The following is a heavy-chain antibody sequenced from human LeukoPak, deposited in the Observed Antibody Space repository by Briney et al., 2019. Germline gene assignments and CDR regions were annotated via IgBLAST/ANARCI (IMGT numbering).Heavy chain of an antibody. D-gene: IGHD6-19*01. J-gene: IGHJ6*02. CDR2: IYYSGST. CDR3: ARGSGWWHLQSYYYYYGMDV. V-gene: IGHV4-59*11. Sequence: SETLSLTCAVSGGAFSGPYWSWVRQPPGKGLEWIGYIYYSGSTNYNPSLESRVTISVDTSKNQFSLKLSSVTVADAAFYYCARGSGWWHLQSYYYYYGMDVWGQGTTVTVSS. CDR1: GGAFSGPY.